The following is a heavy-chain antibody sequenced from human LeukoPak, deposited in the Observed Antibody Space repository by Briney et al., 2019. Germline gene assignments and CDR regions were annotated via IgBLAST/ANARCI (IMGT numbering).Heavy chain of an antibody. V-gene: IGHV4-4*07. CDR2: IYTSGST. Sequence: SETLSLTCTVSGGSISSYYWSWIRQPAGKGLEWIGRIYTSGSTNYNPSLKSRVTMSVDTSKNQFSLKLSSVTAADTDVYYCARGYYDFWSGIGYYYYYYMDVWGHGTTVTVSS. CDR3: ARGYYDFWSGIGYYYYYYMDV. J-gene: IGHJ6*03. CDR1: GGSISSYY. D-gene: IGHD3-3*01.